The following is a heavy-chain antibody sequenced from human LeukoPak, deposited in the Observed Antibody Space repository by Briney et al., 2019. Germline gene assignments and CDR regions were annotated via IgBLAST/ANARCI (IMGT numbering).Heavy chain of an antibody. CDR1: GYTFTSQG. Sequence: GASVKVSCKASGYTFTSQGLSWLRQAPGQGLEWMGWINTYNGKTNHAQKLQGRVTMTTDTSTSTAYMELMSLRADDAAVYYCASRSGSTPYYFDYWGQGTLVTVSS. CDR2: INTYNGKT. CDR3: ASRSGSTPYYFDY. J-gene: IGHJ4*02. V-gene: IGHV1-18*01. D-gene: IGHD3-3*01.